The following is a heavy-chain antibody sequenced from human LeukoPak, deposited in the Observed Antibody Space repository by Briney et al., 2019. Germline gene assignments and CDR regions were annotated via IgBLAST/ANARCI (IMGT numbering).Heavy chain of an antibody. D-gene: IGHD3-22*01. V-gene: IGHV4-34*01. Sequence: PSETLSLTCTVSGGSISSYYWSWIRQPPGKGLEWIGEINHSGSTNYNPSLKSRVTISVDTSKNQFSLKLSSVTAADTAVYYCARDTMIVVSERVFGEEYNWFDPWGQGTLVTVSS. J-gene: IGHJ5*02. CDR1: GGSISSYY. CDR2: INHSGST. CDR3: ARDTMIVVSERVFGEEYNWFDP.